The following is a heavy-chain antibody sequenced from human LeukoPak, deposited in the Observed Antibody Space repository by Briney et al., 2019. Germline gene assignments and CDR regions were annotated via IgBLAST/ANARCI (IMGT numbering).Heavy chain of an antibody. CDR1: GGSISTTSYH. CDR3: ARIIAVAGTERDFDY. V-gene: IGHV4-39*02. CDR2: ISYSGSI. J-gene: IGHJ4*02. D-gene: IGHD6-19*01. Sequence: SETLSLTCAVSGGSISTTSYHWGWIRQPPGKGLEWIGTISYSGSINYNPPLKSRVNISVDTSKNHLSLKLSSVTAADTAVYYCARIIAVAGTERDFDYWGQGTLVTVSS.